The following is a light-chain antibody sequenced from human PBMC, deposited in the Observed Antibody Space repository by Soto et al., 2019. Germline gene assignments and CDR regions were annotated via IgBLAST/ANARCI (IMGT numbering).Light chain of an antibody. V-gene: IGKV1-5*03. CDR1: QIISNW. Sequence: DIQMTQSPSTLSASVGDRVTITCRASQIISNWLAWYQQKPGKAPKVLIYKASSLDTGVPSRFSGSGSGTEFTLTISSLQPDYFATYYCQQSNSSPFTFGPGTKVNIK. J-gene: IGKJ3*01. CDR2: KAS. CDR3: QQSNSSPFT.